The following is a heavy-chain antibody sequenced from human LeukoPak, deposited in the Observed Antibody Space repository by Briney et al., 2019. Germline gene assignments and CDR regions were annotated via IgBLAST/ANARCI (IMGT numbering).Heavy chain of an antibody. CDR1: GDSITANY. Sequence: SETLSLTCTVSGDSITANYWSWIRQSAGKGLEWIGRIYVSGDTDYNPSLNDRVTMSVDTSKYQFSLRLSSATAADTAVYYCVRDKNYYEASRPQLDAFDVWGQGTLVTVSS. CDR2: IYVSGDT. CDR3: VRDKNYYEASRPQLDAFDV. J-gene: IGHJ3*01. V-gene: IGHV4-4*07. D-gene: IGHD3-22*01.